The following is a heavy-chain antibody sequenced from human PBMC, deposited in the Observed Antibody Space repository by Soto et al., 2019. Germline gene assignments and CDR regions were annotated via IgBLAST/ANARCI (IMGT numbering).Heavy chain of an antibody. CDR3: ARGLSITIFEVGFDY. J-gene: IGHJ4*02. D-gene: IGHD3-3*01. V-gene: IGHV4-59*01. CDR2: IYYSGST. CDR1: GGSISSYY. Sequence: SETLSLTCTVSGGSISSYYWSWIRQPPGKGLEWIGYIYYSGSTNYNPSLKSRVTISVDTSKNQFSLKLSSVTAADTAVYYCARGLSITIFEVGFDYWGQGTLVTVSS.